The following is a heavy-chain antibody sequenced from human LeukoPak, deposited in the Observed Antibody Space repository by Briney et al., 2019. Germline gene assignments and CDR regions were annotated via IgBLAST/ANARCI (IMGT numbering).Heavy chain of an antibody. D-gene: IGHD5-18*01. J-gene: IGHJ4*02. CDR2: INHSGST. Sequence: SETLSLTCAVYGGSFSGYYWSWIRQPPGKGLEWIGEINHSGSTNYNPSLKSRDTISVDTSKNQFSLKLSSVTAADTAVYYRARSIRGYSYGFVYWGQGTLVTVSS. CDR1: GGSFSGYY. CDR3: ARSIRGYSYGFVY. V-gene: IGHV4-34*01.